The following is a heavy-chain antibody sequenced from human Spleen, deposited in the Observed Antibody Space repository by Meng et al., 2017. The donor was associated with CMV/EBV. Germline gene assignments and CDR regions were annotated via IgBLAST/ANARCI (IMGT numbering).Heavy chain of an antibody. CDR3: VAYLVGIGGRGS. Sequence: ESLKISCEASGFTFSSYEMNWVRQPPGKGLEWIGYISDNGSTKDNPSLKSRVTISVDTSKNQFSLKLRSVTAADTAVYFCVAYLVGIGGRGSWGQGTLVTVSS. CDR1: GFTFSSYE. CDR2: ISDNGST. D-gene: IGHD1-26*01. V-gene: IGHV4-59*01. J-gene: IGHJ5*02.